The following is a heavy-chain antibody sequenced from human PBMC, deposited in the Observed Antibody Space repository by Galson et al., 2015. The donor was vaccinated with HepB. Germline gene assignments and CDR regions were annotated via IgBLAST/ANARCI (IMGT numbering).Heavy chain of an antibody. J-gene: IGHJ4*02. CDR3: ARTTWRDKNWPIFDS. D-gene: IGHD1-1*01. CDR2: LTGSSDIT. CDR1: GFTFSRNA. Sequence: SLRLSCAASGFTFSRNAMGWVRQAPGKGLEWVSSLTGSSDITNIADSAKGRFSISRDNSKNTLYLQMNSLRVEDTAFYYCARTTWRDKNWPIFDSWGQGTLVTVSS. V-gene: IGHV3-23*01.